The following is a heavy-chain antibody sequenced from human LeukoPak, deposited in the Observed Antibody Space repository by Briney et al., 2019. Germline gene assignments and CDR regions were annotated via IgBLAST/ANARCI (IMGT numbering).Heavy chain of an antibody. CDR1: GGTFSSYA. J-gene: IGHJ3*02. CDR3: ARQNDYGDYGGAFDI. V-gene: IGHV1-18*01. D-gene: IGHD4-17*01. CDR2: ISGYNGHT. Sequence: ASVKVSCMASGGTFSSYAISWVRQAPGQGLEWLGWISGYNGHTRYAQKMQGRVTMTRDKSTSTVYMDLRSLKSDDTAIYYCARQNDYGDYGGAFDIWGQGTMVTVSS.